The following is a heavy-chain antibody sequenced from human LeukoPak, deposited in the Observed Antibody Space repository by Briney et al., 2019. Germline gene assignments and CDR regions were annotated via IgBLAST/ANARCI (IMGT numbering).Heavy chain of an antibody. J-gene: IGHJ5*02. V-gene: IGHV1-69*05. CDR3: ARDLLGLGLAAAGTENWFDP. CDR1: GGTFSSYA. D-gene: IGHD6-13*01. CDR2: IIPIFGTA. Sequence: SVKVSCKPSGGTFSSYAISWVRQAPGQGLEWMGRIIPIFGTANYAQKFQGRVTITTDESSSTAYMELSSLRSEDTAVYYCARDLLGLGLAAAGTENWFDPWGQGTLVTVSS.